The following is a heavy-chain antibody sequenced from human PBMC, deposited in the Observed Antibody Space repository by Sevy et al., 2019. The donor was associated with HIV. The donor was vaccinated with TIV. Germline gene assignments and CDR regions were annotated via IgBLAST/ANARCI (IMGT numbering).Heavy chain of an antibody. Sequence: GGSLRLSCAASGFTFSTWMNWVRQAPGKGLEWVGRIKSKTDGGTTDYAAPGKDRFTISRDDSTNTLYQQMNSLKTEDTAVYYCTADRASSWNFYYGMDVWGQGTTVTVSS. J-gene: IGHJ6*02. V-gene: IGHV3-15*07. CDR2: IKSKTDGGTT. CDR3: TADRASSWNFYYGMDV. D-gene: IGHD6-13*01. CDR1: GFTFSTW.